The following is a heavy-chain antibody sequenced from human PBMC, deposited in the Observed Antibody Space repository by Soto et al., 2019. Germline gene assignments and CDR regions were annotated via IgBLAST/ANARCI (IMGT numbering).Heavy chain of an antibody. CDR2: IYGTGTT. J-gene: IGHJ5*02. CDR3: AGFSSGTYLFDL. CDR1: DGSISSYY. Sequence: PSETLSLTCTVSDGSISSYYWSWIRQPPGKGLEWIGYIYGTGTTNYSPSLANRVTISVDMSKNQFSLRLSSVTAADTAVYYSAGFSSGTYLFDLWGQGTPVTVSS. V-gene: IGHV4-59*01. D-gene: IGHD1-26*01.